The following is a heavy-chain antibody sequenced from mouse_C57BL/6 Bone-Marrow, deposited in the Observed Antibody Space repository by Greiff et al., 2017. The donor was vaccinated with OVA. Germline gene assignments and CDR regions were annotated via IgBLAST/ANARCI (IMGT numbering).Heavy chain of an antibody. D-gene: IGHD1-1*01. J-gene: IGHJ2*01. V-gene: IGHV1-81*01. CDR1: GYTFTSYG. CDR2: IYPRSGNT. Sequence: QVQLQQSGAELARPGASVKLSCKASGYTFTSYGISWVKQRTGQGLEWIGEIYPRSGNTYYNEKFKGKATLTADKSSSTAYMELRSLTSEDSAVYYCARGYYGSGYFDYWGQGTTRTVSS. CDR3: ARGYYGSGYFDY.